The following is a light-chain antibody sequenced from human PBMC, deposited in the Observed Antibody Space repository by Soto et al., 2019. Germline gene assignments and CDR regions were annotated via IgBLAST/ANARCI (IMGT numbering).Light chain of an antibody. CDR1: QSVSSY. V-gene: IGKV3-11*01. CDR2: DAS. Sequence: EIVLTQSPVTLSLSPGERATLSCRASQSVSSYLAWYQHKPGQAPRLLIYDASKRATGIPARFSGSGSGTDFTLTISSLEHEDFAVYYCQQRSNWPPTWTFGQGTKVEVK. J-gene: IGKJ1*01. CDR3: QQRSNWPPTWT.